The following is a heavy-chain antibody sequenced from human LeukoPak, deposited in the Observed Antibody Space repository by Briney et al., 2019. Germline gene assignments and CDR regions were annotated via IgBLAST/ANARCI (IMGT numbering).Heavy chain of an antibody. J-gene: IGHJ4*02. Sequence: ASVKVSCKASGYTFTSYYMHWVRQAPGQGLEWMGWISAYNGNTNYAQKLQGRVTMTTDTSTSTAYMELRSLRSDDTAVYYCARAPASHYDILTGYYRYWGQGTLVTVSS. V-gene: IGHV1-18*04. CDR3: ARAPASHYDILTGYYRY. D-gene: IGHD3-9*01. CDR2: ISAYNGNT. CDR1: GYTFTSYY.